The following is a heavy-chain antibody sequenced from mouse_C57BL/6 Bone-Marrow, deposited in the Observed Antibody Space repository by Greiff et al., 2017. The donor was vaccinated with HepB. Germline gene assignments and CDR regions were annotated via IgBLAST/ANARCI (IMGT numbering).Heavy chain of an antibody. CDR3: ARDDYGPAWFAY. V-gene: IGHV1-61*01. CDR2: IYPSDSET. D-gene: IGHD1-1*01. CDR1: GYTFTSYW. J-gene: IGHJ3*01. Sequence: HVQLQQPGAELVRPGSSVKLSCKASGYTFTSYWMDWVKQRPGQGLEWIGNIYPSDSETHYNQKFKDKATLTVDKSSSTAYMQLSSLTSEDSAVYYCARDDYGPAWFAYWGQGTLVTVSA.